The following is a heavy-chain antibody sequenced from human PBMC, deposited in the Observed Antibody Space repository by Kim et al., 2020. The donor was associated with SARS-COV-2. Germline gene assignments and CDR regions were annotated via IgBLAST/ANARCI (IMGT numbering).Heavy chain of an antibody. J-gene: IGHJ6*02. Sequence: GGSLRLSCAASGFTFSSYGMHWVRQAPGKGLEWVAVISYDGSNKYSADSVKGQFTISRDNSKNTLYLQINSLRDEETAVYYCAKQIQLDYYGTDVWGQGTTVTVSS. D-gene: IGHD6-13*01. CDR1: GFTFSSYG. CDR2: ISYDGSNK. V-gene: IGHV3-30*18. CDR3: AKQIQLDYYGTDV.